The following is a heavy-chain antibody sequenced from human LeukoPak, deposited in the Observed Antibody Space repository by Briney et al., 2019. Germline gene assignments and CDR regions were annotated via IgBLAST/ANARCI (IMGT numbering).Heavy chain of an antibody. CDR2: IIPIFGTA. J-gene: IGHJ4*02. CDR1: GGTFSSYA. V-gene: IGHV1-69*13. Sequence: SVKVSCKASGGTFSSYAISWVRQAPGQGLEWMGGIIPIFGTANYAQKFQGRVTITADESTSTAYMELSSLRSEDTAVYYCARDGLLGGVWGSYRFDYWGQGTLVTVSS. CDR3: ARDGLLGGVWGSYRFDY. D-gene: IGHD3-16*02.